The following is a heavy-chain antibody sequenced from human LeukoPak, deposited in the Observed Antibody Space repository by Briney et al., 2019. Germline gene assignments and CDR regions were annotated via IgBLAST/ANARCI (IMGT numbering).Heavy chain of an antibody. CDR1: GFTFSAYG. D-gene: IGHD5-24*01. J-gene: IGHJ4*02. V-gene: IGHV3-30*04. CDR2: ISYDGSYQ. CDR3: ARERRRDGYNYKDC. Sequence: GGSLRLSCAVSGFTFSAYGMHWVRQAPGKGLEWVAVISYDGSYQAYADSVKGRFTVSRDSSKNTLYLQLNSLRPEDTGLYYCARERRRDGYNYKDCWGQGTQVSVSS.